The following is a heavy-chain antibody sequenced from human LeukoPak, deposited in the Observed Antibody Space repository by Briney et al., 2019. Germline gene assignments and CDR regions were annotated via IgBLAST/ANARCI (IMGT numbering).Heavy chain of an antibody. CDR2: ISGSGGST. V-gene: IGHV3-23*01. Sequence: GGSLRLSCAASGFTFSSYAMSWVRQAPGKGLEWVSAISGSGGSTYYADSVKGRFTISRDNSKNTLYLQMNSLRAEDTAVYYCAKGMGDYVLFYYYGMDVWGQGTTVTVSS. D-gene: IGHD4-17*01. CDR3: AKGMGDYVLFYYYGMDV. CDR1: GFTFSSYA. J-gene: IGHJ6*02.